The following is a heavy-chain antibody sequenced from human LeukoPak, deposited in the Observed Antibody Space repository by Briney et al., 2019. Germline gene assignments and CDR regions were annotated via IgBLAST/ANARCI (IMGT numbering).Heavy chain of an antibody. Sequence: SETLSLTCTVSGGSISSSSYYWGWIRQPPGKGLEWIGSIYYSGSTYYNPSLKSRVTISVDTSKNQFSLKLSSVTAADTAVYYCARNPRGELSPFDLWGQGTGVTVSS. CDR2: IYYSGST. CDR1: GGSISSSSYY. CDR3: ARNPRGELSPFDL. J-gene: IGHJ3*01. V-gene: IGHV4-39*01. D-gene: IGHD3-16*01.